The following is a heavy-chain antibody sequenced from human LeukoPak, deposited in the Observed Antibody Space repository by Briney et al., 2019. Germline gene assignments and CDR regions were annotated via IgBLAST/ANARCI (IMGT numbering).Heavy chain of an antibody. D-gene: IGHD5-18*01. Sequence: GGSLRLSCAASGFTFSDYYMSWIRQAPGKGLEWVSYISSSGSTIYYADSVKGRFTISRDDAKNSLYLQMNSLRAEDTAVYYCATSGYSVNFDYWGQGTLVTVSS. J-gene: IGHJ4*02. V-gene: IGHV3-11*04. CDR3: ATSGYSVNFDY. CDR1: GFTFSDYY. CDR2: ISSSGSTI.